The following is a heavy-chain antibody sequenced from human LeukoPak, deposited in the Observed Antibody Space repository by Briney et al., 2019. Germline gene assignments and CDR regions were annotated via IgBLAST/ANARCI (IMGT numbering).Heavy chain of an antibody. CDR3: AKSDYGDYEECFDY. CDR1: GFTFSSYW. J-gene: IGHJ4*02. Sequence: GGSLRLSCAASGFTFSSYWMHWVRQAPGKGLEWVSGISWNSGSIGYADSVKGRFTISRDNAKNSLYLQMNSLRAEDTALYYCAKSDYGDYEECFDYWGQGTLVTVSS. CDR2: ISWNSGSI. V-gene: IGHV3-9*01. D-gene: IGHD4-17*01.